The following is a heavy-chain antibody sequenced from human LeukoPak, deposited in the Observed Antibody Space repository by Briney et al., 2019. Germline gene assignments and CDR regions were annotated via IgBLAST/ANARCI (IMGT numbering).Heavy chain of an antibody. D-gene: IGHD6-13*01. CDR1: GDTFTGYY. V-gene: IGHV1-2*02. Sequence: GASVKVSCKASGDTFTGYYMHWVRQAPGQGLEWMGWINPNSGGTNYAQKFQGRVTMTRDTSISTAYMELSRLRSDDTAVYYCARDKGTSSWYSTFDPWGQGTLVTVSS. CDR3: ARDKGTSSWYSTFDP. J-gene: IGHJ5*02. CDR2: INPNSGGT.